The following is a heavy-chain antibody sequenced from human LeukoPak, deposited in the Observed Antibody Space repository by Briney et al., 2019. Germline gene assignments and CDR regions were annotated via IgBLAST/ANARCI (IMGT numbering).Heavy chain of an antibody. CDR1: GGSISSYY. Sequence: PSETLSLTCTVSGGSISSYYWSWIRQPPGKGLEWIGYIYYSGSTNYNPSLKSRVTISVDTSKNQFSLKLSSVTAADTAVYFCARDPQGVYCAGGDCYSRGYWYFDLWGRGTLVTVPS. D-gene: IGHD2-15*01. CDR2: IYYSGST. V-gene: IGHV4-59*01. J-gene: IGHJ2*01. CDR3: ARDPQGVYCAGGDCYSRGYWYFDL.